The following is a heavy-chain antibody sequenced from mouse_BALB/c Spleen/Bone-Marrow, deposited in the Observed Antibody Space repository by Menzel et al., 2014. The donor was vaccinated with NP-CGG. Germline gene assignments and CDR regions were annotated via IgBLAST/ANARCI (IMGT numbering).Heavy chain of an antibody. V-gene: IGHV14-3*02. CDR2: IDPANGNT. CDR1: GFNIKDTY. CDR3: ARGDYGGFAY. J-gene: IGHJ3*01. Sequence: DVKLVESGAELVKPGASVKLSCTASGFNIKDTYMHWVKQRPEQGLEWIGRIDPANGNTKYDPKFQGKATITADTSSNTAYLQLSSLTSEDTAVYYRARGDYGGFAYWGQGTLVTVSA. D-gene: IGHD2-4*01.